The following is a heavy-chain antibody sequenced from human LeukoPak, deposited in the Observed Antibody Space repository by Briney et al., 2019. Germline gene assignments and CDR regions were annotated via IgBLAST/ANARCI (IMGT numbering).Heavy chain of an antibody. V-gene: IGHV3-53*01. J-gene: IGHJ4*02. CDR3: ARELGSYYRYFDY. D-gene: IGHD1-26*01. CDR1: GFTFSSYS. Sequence: TGGSLRLSCAASGFTFSSYSMNWVRQAPGKGLECVSVIYSDSSTYYADSVKGRFTISRDNSKNTLYLQMNSLRAEDTAVYYCARELGSYYRYFDYWGQGTLVTVSS. CDR2: IYSDSST.